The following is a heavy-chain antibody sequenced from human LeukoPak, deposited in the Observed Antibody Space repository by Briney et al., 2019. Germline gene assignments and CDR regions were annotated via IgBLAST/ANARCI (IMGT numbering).Heavy chain of an antibody. D-gene: IGHD3-3*01. CDR3: ARDPIDLRFLGIAFDY. J-gene: IGHJ4*02. Sequence: PGGSLRLSCAASGFTFDDYAMHWVRHAPGKGVEWGSGISWNSGSIVYADSVKRPFTISRDNAKNSLYLQMNSLRAEDTAVYYCARDPIDLRFLGIAFDYWGQGTLVTVSS. CDR1: GFTFDDYA. V-gene: IGHV3-9*01. CDR2: ISWNSGSI.